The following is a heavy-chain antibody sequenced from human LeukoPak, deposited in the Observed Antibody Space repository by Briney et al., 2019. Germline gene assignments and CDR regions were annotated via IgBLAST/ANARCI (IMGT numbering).Heavy chain of an antibody. J-gene: IGHJ4*02. CDR3: ARDQPYCSSTSCYPFDY. V-gene: IGHV1-24*01. CDR2: SDLEDYDT. CDR1: GYRLTDLS. D-gene: IGHD2-2*01. Sequence: GASVKVSCNVAGYRLTDLSIHWVRQAPGKGLEWMGGSDLEDYDTIYAQDFQDRVTLTEDTSTDTAYMELSSLRSEDTAVYYCARDQPYCSSTSCYPFDYWGQGTLVTVSS.